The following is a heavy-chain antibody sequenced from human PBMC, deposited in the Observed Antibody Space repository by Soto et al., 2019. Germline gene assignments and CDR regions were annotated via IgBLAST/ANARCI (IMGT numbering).Heavy chain of an antibody. CDR3: ARDWAAAGPFDY. Sequence: SLVKRDRKASVDAISGDLISRLRQTPGQGLEWMGRIIPILGIANYAQKFQGRVTITADKSTSTAYMELNSLRAEDTAVYYCARDWAAAGPFDYWGQGTLVTVSS. V-gene: IGHV1-69*04. J-gene: IGHJ4*02. D-gene: IGHD6-13*01. CDR2: IIPILGIA. CDR1: VDAISGDL.